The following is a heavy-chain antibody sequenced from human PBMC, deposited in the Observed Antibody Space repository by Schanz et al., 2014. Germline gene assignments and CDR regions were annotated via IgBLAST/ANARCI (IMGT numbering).Heavy chain of an antibody. J-gene: IGHJ3*01. D-gene: IGHD2-8*01. CDR2: ISGGGGTT. CDR1: GFTFSTYA. V-gene: IGHV3-23*01. Sequence: EVQLLESGGGLVQPGGSLRLSCAASGFTFSTYAMAWVRQAPGKGLEWVSAISGGGGTTYYTDSVKGRFTISRDNSKSTLYLQMNSLETEDTAVYYCTTDNGHFAFDFWGQGTMVTVSS. CDR3: TTDNGHFAFDF.